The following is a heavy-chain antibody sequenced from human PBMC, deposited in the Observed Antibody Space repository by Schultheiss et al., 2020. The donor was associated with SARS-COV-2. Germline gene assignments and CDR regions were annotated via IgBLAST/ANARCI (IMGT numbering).Heavy chain of an antibody. J-gene: IGHJ2*01. Sequence: GESLKISCAASGFTVSSYAMHWVRQAPGKGLEWVAVISYDGSNKYYADSVKGRFTISRDNSKNTLYLQMNSLRAEDTAVYYCANSNYSGSFTRPGYFDLWGRGTLVTVSS. CDR1: GFTVSSYA. CDR3: ANSNYSGSFTRPGYFDL. D-gene: IGHD1-26*01. CDR2: ISYDGSNK. V-gene: IGHV3-30*01.